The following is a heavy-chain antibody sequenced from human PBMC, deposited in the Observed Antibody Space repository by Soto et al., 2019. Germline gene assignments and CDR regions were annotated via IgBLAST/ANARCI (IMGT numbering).Heavy chain of an antibody. J-gene: IGHJ3*02. D-gene: IGHD3-22*01. CDR1: GFTFSSYG. V-gene: IGHV3-33*01. CDR2: IWYDGSNK. CDR3: VRDSVRANDSQIIGAFDI. Sequence: PGGSLRLSCAASGFTFSSYGMHWVRQAPGKGLEWVAGIWYDGSNKYYADSVKGRFTISRDNSKNTLYLQMNGLRDEDTAVYYSVRDSVRANDSQIIGAFDIWGQGTVVTVSS.